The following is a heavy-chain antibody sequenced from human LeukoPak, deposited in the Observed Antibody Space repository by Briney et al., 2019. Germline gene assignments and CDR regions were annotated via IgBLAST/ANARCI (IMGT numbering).Heavy chain of an antibody. Sequence: GGSLRLSCAASGFTFDDYAMHWVRQAPGKGLEWVSGISWNSGSIGYADSVKGRFTISRDNAKNSLYLQMNSLRAEDTALYYCAEAGIRGYDSSGYYGPIQYFQHWGQGTLVTVSS. D-gene: IGHD3-22*01. CDR1: GFTFDDYA. V-gene: IGHV3-9*01. CDR3: AEAGIRGYDSSGYYGPIQYFQH. J-gene: IGHJ1*01. CDR2: ISWNSGSI.